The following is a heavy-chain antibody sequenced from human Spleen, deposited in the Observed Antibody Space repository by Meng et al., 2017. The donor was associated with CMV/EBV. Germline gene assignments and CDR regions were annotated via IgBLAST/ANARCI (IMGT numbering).Heavy chain of an antibody. Sequence: GSGYTFTNYWIGWVRQMPGKGLEWMGIINPGDSNTMYSPSLQGQVTISADKSISTAYLHWSSLRASDTAMYYCARLKDCTTTSCPDYWGQGTLVTVSS. J-gene: IGHJ4*02. CDR2: INPGDSNT. D-gene: IGHD2-2*01. V-gene: IGHV5-51*01. CDR1: GYTFTNYW. CDR3: ARLKDCTTTSCPDY.